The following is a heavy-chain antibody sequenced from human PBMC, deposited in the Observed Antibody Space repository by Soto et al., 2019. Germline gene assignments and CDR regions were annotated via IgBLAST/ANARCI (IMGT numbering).Heavy chain of an antibody. Sequence: RQKQSKGLEWVAVISYDGSNKYYADSVKGRFTISRDNSKNTLYLQMNSLRAEDTAVYYCARGSIMEAEDSIRYTVPVTAFRRQRTSDL. CDR3: ARGSIMEAEDSIRYTVPVTAFRRQRTSDL. V-gene: IGHV3-33*05. J-gene: IGHJ2*01. CDR2: ISYDGSNK. D-gene: IGHD3-9*01.